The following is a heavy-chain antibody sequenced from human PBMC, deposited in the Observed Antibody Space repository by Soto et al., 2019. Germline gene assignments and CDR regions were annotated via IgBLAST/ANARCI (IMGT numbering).Heavy chain of an antibody. V-gene: IGHV1-69*02. J-gene: IGHJ4*02. CDR2: IIPILGIA. D-gene: IGHD3-10*01. CDR3: ARARFTGRTRGPYYFDY. CDR1: GGTFSGYT. Sequence: SVMGCCKASGGTFSGYTISWVRQAPGQGLEWMGRIIPILGIANYAQKFQGRVTITADKSTSTAYMELSSLRSEDTAVYYCARARFTGRTRGPYYFDYWGQGNLVTVSS.